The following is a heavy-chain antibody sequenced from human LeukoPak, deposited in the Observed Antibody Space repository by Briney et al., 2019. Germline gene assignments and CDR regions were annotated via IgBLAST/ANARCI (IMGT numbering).Heavy chain of an antibody. J-gene: IGHJ4*02. CDR3: AREMGISFDY. D-gene: IGHD6-13*01. CDR1: GYXFTGYY. V-gene: IGHV1-2*02. Sequence: ASVKVSCKASGYXFTGYYLHWVRQAPGQGREWMGWINPNSGGTNYAQKFQGRVTMTRDTSITTAYMELSRLRSDDTAVYYCAREMGISFDYWGQGTLVTVSS. CDR2: INPNSGGT.